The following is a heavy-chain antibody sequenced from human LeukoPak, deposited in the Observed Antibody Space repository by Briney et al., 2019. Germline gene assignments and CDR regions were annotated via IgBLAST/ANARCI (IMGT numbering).Heavy chain of an antibody. V-gene: IGHV4-34*01. CDR3: ARGSPLSIFGVVISYFDY. J-gene: IGHJ4*02. CDR1: GGSFSGYY. CDR2: INHSGST. Sequence: SETLSLTCAVYGGSFSGYYWSWIRQPPGKGLEWIGEINHSGSTNYNPSLKSRVTISVDTSKNQFSLKLSSVTAADTAVYYCARGSPLSIFGVVISYFDYWGQGTLVTVSP. D-gene: IGHD3-3*01.